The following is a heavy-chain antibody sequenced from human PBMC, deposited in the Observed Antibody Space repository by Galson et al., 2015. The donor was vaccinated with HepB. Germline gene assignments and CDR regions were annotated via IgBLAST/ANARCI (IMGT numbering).Heavy chain of an antibody. CDR3: AKERGISAFDY. Sequence: SLRLSCAASGLTFRNYGMHWVRQAPGKGLEWVAVISYDGSTKYYADSVKGRFTISRDNSKNTLYLQMNSLSAEDTAVYYCAKERGISAFDYWGQGTLVTVSS. CDR1: GLTFRNYG. CDR2: ISYDGSTK. V-gene: IGHV3-30*18. J-gene: IGHJ4*02. D-gene: IGHD2/OR15-2a*01.